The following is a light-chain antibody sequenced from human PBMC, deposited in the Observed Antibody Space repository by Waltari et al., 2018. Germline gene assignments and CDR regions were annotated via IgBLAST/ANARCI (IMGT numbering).Light chain of an antibody. CDR2: AAS. J-gene: IGKJ1*01. CDR1: QRVSRS. CDR3: QHYVRLPAT. V-gene: IGKV3-20*01. Sequence: SCRAGQRVSRSLAWYQQKPGQAPSLLIYAASTRATGIPDRFSGRGSGTDFSLTISSLEPEDFAVYYCQHYVRLPATFGQGTKVEIK.